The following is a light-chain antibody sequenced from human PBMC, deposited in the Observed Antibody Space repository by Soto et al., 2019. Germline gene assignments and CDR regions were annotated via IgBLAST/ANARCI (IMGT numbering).Light chain of an antibody. CDR2: KAS. Sequence: DIQMTQSPSTLSASVGDRVTITCRASQSVNSWLAWYQQKPGKVPKLLIYKASSLESGVPSRFSGSGSGTEFTLTISSLQPDDIATYYCQQYNNYTFGQGTKLEI. V-gene: IGKV1-5*03. J-gene: IGKJ2*01. CDR1: QSVNSW. CDR3: QQYNNYT.